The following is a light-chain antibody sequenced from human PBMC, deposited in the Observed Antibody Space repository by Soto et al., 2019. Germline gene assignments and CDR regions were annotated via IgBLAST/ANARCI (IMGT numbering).Light chain of an antibody. CDR2: DAS. V-gene: IGKV3-11*01. Sequence: EIVLTQSPVTLALAPGERATLSCRASQSVSSYLAWYQQRPGQAPRLLIDDASTRATGIPARFSGSGSGTDFTLTISRLEPEDFAVYYCQQRSSPLTFGGGTKVELK. J-gene: IGKJ4*01. CDR1: QSVSSY. CDR3: QQRSSPLT.